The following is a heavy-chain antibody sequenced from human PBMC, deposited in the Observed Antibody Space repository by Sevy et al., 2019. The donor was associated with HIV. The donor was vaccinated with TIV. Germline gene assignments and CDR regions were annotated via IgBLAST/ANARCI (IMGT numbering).Heavy chain of an antibody. V-gene: IGHV3-48*03. CDR1: GFSFSSYE. J-gene: IGHJ4*02. CDR2: ISNSGTTI. D-gene: IGHD4-17*01. Sequence: GSLRLSCAASGFSFSSYEMNWVRQAPGKGLEWVSYISNSGTTISYSDSVRGRFTISRDNARNLLYLQMNSLRAEDTAVYFCARDFPPSATTVPHFDCWGQGTLVTVSS. CDR3: ARDFPPSATTVPHFDC.